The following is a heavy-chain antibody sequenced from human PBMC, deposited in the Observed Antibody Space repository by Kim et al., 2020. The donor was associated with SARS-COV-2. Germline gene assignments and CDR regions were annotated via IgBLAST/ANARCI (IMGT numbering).Heavy chain of an antibody. V-gene: IGHV3-11*01. D-gene: IGHD6-13*01. CDR3: ARDQNSRGYYYGMDV. J-gene: IGHJ6*02. Sequence: ADSVKGRFTISRDNAKNSLYRQMNSRRAEETAVYYWARDQNSRGYYYGMDVWGQGATVTVSS.